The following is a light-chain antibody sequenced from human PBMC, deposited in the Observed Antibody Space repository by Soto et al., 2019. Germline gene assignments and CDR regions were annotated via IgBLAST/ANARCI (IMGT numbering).Light chain of an antibody. J-gene: IGKJ5*01. CDR3: QQLNSYPIT. Sequence: AIQMTQSPSSLSASVGDRVTISFRASQGIGNALGWYQQKPGKPPKVLIYDASSLESGVPSRFSGSGSGTEFTLTISRLQPEDFATYYCQQLNSYPITFGQGTRLEIK. CDR2: DAS. V-gene: IGKV1-13*02. CDR1: QGIGNA.